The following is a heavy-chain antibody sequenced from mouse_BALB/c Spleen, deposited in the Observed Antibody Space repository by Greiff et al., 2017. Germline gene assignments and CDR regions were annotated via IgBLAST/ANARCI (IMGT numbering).Heavy chain of an antibody. CDR1: GYSITSGYS. Sequence: VQLKESGPDLVKPSQSLSLTCTVTGYSITSGYSWHWIRQLPGNKLEWMGYIHYSGSTNYNPSLKSRISITRDTSKNQFFLQLNSVTTEDTATYYCARKGYDYDDDYWGQGTSVTVSA. D-gene: IGHD2-4*01. V-gene: IGHV3-1*02. CDR2: IHYSGST. CDR3: ARKGYDYDDDY. J-gene: IGHJ4*01.